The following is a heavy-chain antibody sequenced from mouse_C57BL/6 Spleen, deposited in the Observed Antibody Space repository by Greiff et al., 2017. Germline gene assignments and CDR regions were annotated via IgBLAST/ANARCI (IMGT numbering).Heavy chain of an antibody. V-gene: IGHV1-61*01. J-gene: IGHJ1*03. CDR3: ASRNWYFDV. CDR2: IYPSDIET. Sequence: VPLQQPGAELVRPGSSVKLSCKASGYTFTSYWMDWVKQRPGQVLDWICNIYPSDIETPYNQKFKDKATLTVDKSSSTAYMQLSSLTSEDSAVYYCASRNWYFDVWGTGTTVTVSS. CDR1: GYTFTSYW.